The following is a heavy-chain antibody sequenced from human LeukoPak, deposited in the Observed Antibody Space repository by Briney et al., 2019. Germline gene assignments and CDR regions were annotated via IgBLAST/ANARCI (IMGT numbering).Heavy chain of an antibody. Sequence: GASVKVSCKASGYTFTGYYMHWVRQAPGQGLEWMGWINPNSGGTNYAQKFQGRVTMTRDTSISTAYMELSRLRSDDTAVYYCARGRIAVAGTPVPDFDYWGQGTLVIVSS. CDR2: INPNSGGT. D-gene: IGHD6-19*01. J-gene: IGHJ4*02. CDR3: ARGRIAVAGTPVPDFDY. V-gene: IGHV1-2*02. CDR1: GYTFTGYY.